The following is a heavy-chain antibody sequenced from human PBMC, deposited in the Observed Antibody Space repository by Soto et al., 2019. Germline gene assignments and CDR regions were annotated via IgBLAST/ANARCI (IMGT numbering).Heavy chain of an antibody. Sequence: SVKVSCKASGGTFSNYAISWVRQSPGQGLEWMGGIMPIFGTANYAQKFQGRVTITADESTSTAYMELSSLRSEDTAVYSCAREGYGDYGKPFDYWGQGTLVTVSS. D-gene: IGHD4-17*01. J-gene: IGHJ4*02. V-gene: IGHV1-69*13. CDR2: IMPIFGTA. CDR3: AREGYGDYGKPFDY. CDR1: GGTFSNYA.